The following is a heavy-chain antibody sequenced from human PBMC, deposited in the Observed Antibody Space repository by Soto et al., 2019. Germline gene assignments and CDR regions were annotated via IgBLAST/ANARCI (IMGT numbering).Heavy chain of an antibody. CDR3: ARAWIDDSSGYYWEHDAFDI. Sequence: ASVKVSCKASGYTFTSYGISWVRQAPGQGLEWKGWISAYNGNTNYAQKLQGRVTMTTDTSTSTAYMELRSLRSDDTAVYYCARAWIDDSSGYYWEHDAFDIWGQGTMVTVSS. D-gene: IGHD3-22*01. J-gene: IGHJ3*02. CDR2: ISAYNGNT. V-gene: IGHV1-18*01. CDR1: GYTFTSYG.